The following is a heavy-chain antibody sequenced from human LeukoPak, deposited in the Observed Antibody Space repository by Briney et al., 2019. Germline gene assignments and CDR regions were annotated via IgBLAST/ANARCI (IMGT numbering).Heavy chain of an antibody. CDR1: GFTFSNYW. D-gene: IGHD1-26*01. Sequence: PGGSLRLSCAASGFTFSNYWMGLVRQAPGKRLEWVANMNIDGSEKYYADSVKGRFSISRDNARNSVYLQMASLRVEDTAVYYCARDPVEWELLLDYWGQGTLVTVSS. V-gene: IGHV3-7*01. CDR2: MNIDGSEK. J-gene: IGHJ4*02. CDR3: ARDPVEWELLLDY.